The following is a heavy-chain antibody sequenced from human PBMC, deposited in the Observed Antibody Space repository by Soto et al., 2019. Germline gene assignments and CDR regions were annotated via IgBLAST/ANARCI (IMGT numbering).Heavy chain of an antibody. CDR2: ISGTGGGT. Sequence: EVHLLESGGGLVQPGGSLRLSCAASGFTFSNYAMTWVRQAPGKGLEWVSVISGTGGGTNNADCAKGRFTTSRDNSKNTLYLQMNSLRAEDTAVYYCAKRAFYGSGIPNYYGMDVWGQGTAVTVSS. CDR1: GFTFSNYA. CDR3: AKRAFYGSGIPNYYGMDV. D-gene: IGHD3-10*01. J-gene: IGHJ6*02. V-gene: IGHV3-23*01.